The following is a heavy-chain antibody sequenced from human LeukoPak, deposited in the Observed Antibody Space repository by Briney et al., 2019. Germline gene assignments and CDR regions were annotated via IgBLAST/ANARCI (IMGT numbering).Heavy chain of an antibody. D-gene: IGHD5-12*01. V-gene: IGHV1-2*02. CDR2: INPNSGGT. Sequence: ASVTVSCKASGYTFTGYYIHWVRQAPGQGLEWVGWINPNSGGTNYAQKFRGRVTMTRDTSTTYMELSRLTSADTAVYFCARAYSGYEAFDYWGQGTLVTVSS. CDR1: GYTFTGYY. J-gene: IGHJ4*02. CDR3: ARAYSGYEAFDY.